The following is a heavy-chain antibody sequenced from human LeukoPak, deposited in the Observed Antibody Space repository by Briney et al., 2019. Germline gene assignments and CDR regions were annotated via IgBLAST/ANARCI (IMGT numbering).Heavy chain of an antibody. J-gene: IGHJ4*02. CDR2: IRYDGSHK. Sequence: PGESLRLSCAVSGFTFSNYGMHWVRQAPDKGLEWVAFIRYDGSHKYYADSVKGRFTISRDNSKNTLYLQMSSLRADDTAVLYCAKDSGYYKGYFDYWGQGTLVTVSS. CDR1: GFTFSNYG. D-gene: IGHD3-22*01. V-gene: IGHV3-30*02. CDR3: AKDSGYYKGYFDY.